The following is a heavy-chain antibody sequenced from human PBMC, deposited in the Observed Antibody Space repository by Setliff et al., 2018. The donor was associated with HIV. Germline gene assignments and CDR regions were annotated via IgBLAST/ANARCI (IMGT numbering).Heavy chain of an antibody. CDR3: ARDRAYASFDY. J-gene: IGHJ4*02. Sequence: GESPKISCAASGFTFTISWMNWVRQAPGKGLEWVANINPDGSHRDYVDSVKGRFTISRDNAKNPLYLQMNSLRAEDTAVYYCARDRAYASFDYWGQGALVTVSS. V-gene: IGHV3-7*03. CDR2: INPDGSHR. D-gene: IGHD3-16*01. CDR1: GFTFTISW.